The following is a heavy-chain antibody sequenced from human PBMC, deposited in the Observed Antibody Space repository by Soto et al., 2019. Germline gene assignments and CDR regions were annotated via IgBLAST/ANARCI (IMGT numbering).Heavy chain of an antibody. V-gene: IGHV3-23*01. J-gene: IGHJ6*02. CDR3: ARAPEMSVGYGMDV. CDR2: ISGSGSRT. CDR1: GFFVTNYA. D-gene: IGHD3-10*01. Sequence: PAGCLRLSCAASGFFVTNYAMRWVRQAPRKGLEWVSIISGSGSRTYYADSVKGRFTISSDSSKNTLYLQMNSLRAEDRAVYYCARAPEMSVGYGMDVWGQGTTVTVSS.